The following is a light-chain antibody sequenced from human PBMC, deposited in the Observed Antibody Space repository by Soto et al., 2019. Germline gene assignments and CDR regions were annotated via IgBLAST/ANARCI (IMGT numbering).Light chain of an antibody. CDR3: QQHSHWPPWT. V-gene: IGKV3-11*01. CDR1: QKVRTF. CDR2: GAS. J-gene: IGKJ1*01. Sequence: EIVLTHSPATLSLSPEERATLSFRASQKVRTFLDWYQKKPGQAPRHLIYGASNRATGIPARFSGSGSGTDFALTISSLESEDFAVYYCQQHSHWPPWTFGQGTKVDIK.